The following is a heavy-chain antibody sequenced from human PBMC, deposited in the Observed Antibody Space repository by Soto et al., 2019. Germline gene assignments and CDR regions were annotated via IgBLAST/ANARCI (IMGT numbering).Heavy chain of an antibody. CDR2: INWNGEKI. Sequence: EVHLVESGGGLVQPGRSLRLSCGASGFTFDSYAMHWVRQTPGKGLEWVSSINWNGEKIGYADSVEGRFTISRDNAKNYLYLQMNSLIPEDTALYYCARGYCSSTNCFLDNWGQGTLVTVSS. CDR3: ARGYCSSTNCFLDN. V-gene: IGHV3-9*01. J-gene: IGHJ4*02. D-gene: IGHD2-2*01. CDR1: GFTFDSYA.